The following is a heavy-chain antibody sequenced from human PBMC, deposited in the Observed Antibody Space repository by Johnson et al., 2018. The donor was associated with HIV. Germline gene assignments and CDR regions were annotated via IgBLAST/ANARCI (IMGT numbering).Heavy chain of an antibody. J-gene: IGHJ3*02. CDR1: GFTFDDYA. Sequence: VQLVESGGGLVQPGRSLRLSCAASGFTFDDYAMHWVRQAPGKGLEWVSGISWNSGSIGYADSVKGRFTISRDNAKNSLYLQMNSLRAEDTALYYCAKDLALSGYLDSFDIWGQGTFVTVSP. CDR2: ISWNSGSI. D-gene: IGHD5-12*01. V-gene: IGHV3-9*01. CDR3: AKDLALSGYLDSFDI.